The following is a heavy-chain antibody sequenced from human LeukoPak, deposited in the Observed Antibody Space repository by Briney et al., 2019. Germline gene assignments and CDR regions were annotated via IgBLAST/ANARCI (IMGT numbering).Heavy chain of an antibody. V-gene: IGHV3-30-3*01. CDR3: ARERYNWNDRISGAFDI. D-gene: IGHD1-1*01. CDR2: ISYDGSNK. Sequence: GGSLRLSCAASGFTFSSYAMHWVRQAPGEGLEWVAVISYDGSNKYYADSVKGRFTISRDNSKNTLYLQMNSLRAEDTAVYYCARERYNWNDRISGAFDIWGQGTMVTVSS. J-gene: IGHJ3*02. CDR1: GFTFSSYA.